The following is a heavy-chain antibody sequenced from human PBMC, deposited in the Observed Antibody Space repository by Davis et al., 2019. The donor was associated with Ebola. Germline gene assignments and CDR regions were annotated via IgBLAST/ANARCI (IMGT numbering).Heavy chain of an antibody. Sequence: SETLSLTCTVYGGSISSYYWSWIRQPPGKGLEWIGHIYYSGSTHYNPSLKSRVTISVDTSKNQSSLKLSSVTAADTAVYYCARVVTAINWFDPWGQGTLVTVSS. CDR1: GGSISSYY. D-gene: IGHD2-21*02. CDR3: ARVVTAINWFDP. CDR2: IYYSGST. J-gene: IGHJ5*02. V-gene: IGHV4-59*01.